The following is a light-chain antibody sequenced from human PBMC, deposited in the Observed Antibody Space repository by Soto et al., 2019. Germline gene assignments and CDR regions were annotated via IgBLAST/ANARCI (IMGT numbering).Light chain of an antibody. CDR2: GAS. V-gene: IGKV3-15*01. Sequence: EIVMTQSPATLSLSPGERAALSCRASQSINSELAWYQQKPGQPPRLLIYGASTRSTGVPARFTGSESGSEFTPTISGLQSEDFAVYYCQQGHNWLLTFGQGPGWRS. CDR3: QQGHNWLLT. J-gene: IGKJ2*01. CDR1: QSINSE.